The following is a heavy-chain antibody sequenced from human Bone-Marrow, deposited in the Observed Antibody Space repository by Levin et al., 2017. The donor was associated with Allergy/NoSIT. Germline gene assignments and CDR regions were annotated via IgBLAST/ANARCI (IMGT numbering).Heavy chain of an antibody. CDR3: ASSGYCSGGNCLPYDYYFDY. V-gene: IGHV3-23*01. CDR1: GFSSSSYA. Sequence: GESLKISCTASGFSSSSYALRWVRQAPGKGLEWVSDISGSGGETDYSDSVRGRFIISRDNSRNTVYLQMNSLRAEDTAIYYCASSGYCSGGNCLPYDYYFDYWGQGTRVTVSS. CDR2: ISGSGGET. D-gene: IGHD2-15*01. J-gene: IGHJ4*02.